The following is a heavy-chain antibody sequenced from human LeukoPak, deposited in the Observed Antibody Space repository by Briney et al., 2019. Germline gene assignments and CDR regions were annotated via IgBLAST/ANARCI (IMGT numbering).Heavy chain of an antibody. CDR1: GFTFSGYW. CDR3: ARAVGYCSSTSCYGYYYYMDV. Sequence: QPGGSLRLSCAASGFTFSGYWRHWVRPAPGKGLVWGSRINSDGSSTSYADSVKGRFTISRDNAKNTLYLQMNSLRAEDTAVYYCARAVGYCSSTSCYGYYYYMDVWGKGTTVTVSS. J-gene: IGHJ6*03. CDR2: INSDGSST. D-gene: IGHD2-2*01. V-gene: IGHV3-74*01.